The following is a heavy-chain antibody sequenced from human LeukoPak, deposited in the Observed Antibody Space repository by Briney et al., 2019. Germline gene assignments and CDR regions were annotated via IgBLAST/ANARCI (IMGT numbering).Heavy chain of an antibody. D-gene: IGHD3-10*01. Sequence: GGSLRLSCAASGFTFSSYGMHWVRQAPGKGLEWVSVISYDGSNKYYADSVKGRFTISRDNSKNTLYLQMNSLRAEDTAVYYCARDWENYYGPPNEGFDYWGQGTLVTVSS. V-gene: IGHV3-30*03. CDR3: ARDWENYYGPPNEGFDY. J-gene: IGHJ4*02. CDR2: ISYDGSNK. CDR1: GFTFSSYG.